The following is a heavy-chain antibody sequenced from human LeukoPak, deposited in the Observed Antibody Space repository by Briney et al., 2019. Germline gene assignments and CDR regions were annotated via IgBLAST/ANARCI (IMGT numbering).Heavy chain of an antibody. Sequence: GGSLRLSCAASGFTFSNAWMSWVRQAPGKGLEWVGRIKSKTDGGTTDYAAPVKGRFTTSRDDSKNTLYLQMNSLKTEDTAVYYCTTVKGSGWPDFDYWGQGTLVTVSS. CDR3: TTVKGSGWPDFDY. D-gene: IGHD6-19*01. V-gene: IGHV3-15*01. J-gene: IGHJ4*02. CDR1: GFTFSNAW. CDR2: IKSKTDGGTT.